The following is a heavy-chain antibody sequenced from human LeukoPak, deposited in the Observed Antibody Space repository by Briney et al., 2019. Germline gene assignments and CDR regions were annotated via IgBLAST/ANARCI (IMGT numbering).Heavy chain of an antibody. CDR3: ARVPPYYYDSSGYYGLDAFDI. D-gene: IGHD3-22*01. J-gene: IGHJ3*02. Sequence: GESLKISCKGSGYSFTSYWIGWVRQMPGKGLGWMGIIYPGDSDTRYSPSFQGQVTISADKSISTAYLQWSSLKASDTAMYYCARVPPYYYDSSGYYGLDAFDIWGQGTMVTVSS. CDR1: GYSFTSYW. CDR2: IYPGDSDT. V-gene: IGHV5-51*01.